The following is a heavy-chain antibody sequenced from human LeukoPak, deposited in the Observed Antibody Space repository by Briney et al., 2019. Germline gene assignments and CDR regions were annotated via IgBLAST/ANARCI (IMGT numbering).Heavy chain of an antibody. CDR3: ARDPILVRGYFDY. V-gene: IGHV3-30*04. D-gene: IGHD3-10*01. Sequence: GRSLRLSCTASGFTFSDHAMHWVRQAPGKGLEWVTVIPYHARDQFYADSVKGRFTISRDNSENTLHLQMNSLRPEDTAIYYCARDPILVRGYFDYWGQGTLVTVSS. CDR1: GFTFSDHA. J-gene: IGHJ4*02. CDR2: IPYHARDQ.